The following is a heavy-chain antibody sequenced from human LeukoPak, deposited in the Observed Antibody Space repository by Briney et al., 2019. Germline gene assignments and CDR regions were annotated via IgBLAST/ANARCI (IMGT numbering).Heavy chain of an antibody. CDR3: ARGRIVGAKEGFDP. V-gene: IGHV4-34*01. Sequence: SETLSLTCAVYDGSFSGYYWSWIRQPPGKGLEWIGEINHSGSTNYNPSLKSRVTISVDTSKNQFSLKLSSVTAADTAVYYCARGRIVGAKEGFDPWGQGTLVTVSS. J-gene: IGHJ5*02. D-gene: IGHD1-26*01. CDR1: DGSFSGYY. CDR2: INHSGST.